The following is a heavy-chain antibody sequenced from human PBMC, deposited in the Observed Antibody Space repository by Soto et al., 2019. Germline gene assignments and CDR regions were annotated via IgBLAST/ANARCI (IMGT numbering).Heavy chain of an antibody. CDR2: IWYDGSNK. CDR3: ARDALSQEYELAVDFYGMDF. V-gene: IGHV3-33*01. CDR1: GFTFSSYG. D-gene: IGHD2-2*01. J-gene: IGHJ6*02. Sequence: QVQLVESGGGVVQPGRSLRLSCAASGFTFSSYGMHWVRQAPGKGLEWVAVIWYDGSNKYYADSVKGRFTISRDNSENTLYLHMNGLRAEDTAVYYCARDALSQEYELAVDFYGMDFWGQGPTVTVSS.